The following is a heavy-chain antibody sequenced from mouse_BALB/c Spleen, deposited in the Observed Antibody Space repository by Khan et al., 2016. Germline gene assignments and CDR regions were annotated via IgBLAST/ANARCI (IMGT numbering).Heavy chain of an antibody. CDR1: GYTFTSYT. CDR2: INPTSGYT. D-gene: IGHD2-1*01. V-gene: IGHV1-4*01. CDR3: SRSRRMGGNYLFDY. Sequence: QVQLQQSGAELARPGASVRMSCKASGYTFTSYTIHWVKQRPGQGLEWIGYINPTSGYTNYNQKFKDKSTLTADKSSSTAYMQLSSLTSEDSAGYYWSRSRRMGGNYLFDYWGQGTTLTVSS. J-gene: IGHJ2*01.